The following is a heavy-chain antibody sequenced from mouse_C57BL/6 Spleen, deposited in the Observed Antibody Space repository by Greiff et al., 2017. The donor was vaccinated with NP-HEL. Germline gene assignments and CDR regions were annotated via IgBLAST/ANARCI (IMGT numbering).Heavy chain of an antibody. CDR2: ISSGGSYT. V-gene: IGHV5-6*01. J-gene: IGHJ2*01. CDR3: ARQGTGKGSYYFDY. CDR1: GFTFSSYG. D-gene: IGHD4-1*01. Sequence: EVQLVESGGDLVKPGGSLKLSCAASGFTFSSYGMSWVRQTPDKRLEWVATISSGGSYTYYPESVKGRFTISRDNAKNTLYLQMSSLKSEDTAMYYCARQGTGKGSYYFDYWGQGTTLTVSS.